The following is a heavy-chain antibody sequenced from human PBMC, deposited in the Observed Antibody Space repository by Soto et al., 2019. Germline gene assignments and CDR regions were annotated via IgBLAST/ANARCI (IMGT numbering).Heavy chain of an antibody. CDR3: ARDRHIVVGDYGMDV. CDR2: ISYDGSNK. D-gene: IGHD2-15*01. CDR1: GFTFSSYA. Sequence: QVQLVESGGGVVQPGRSLRLSCAASGFTFSSYAMHWVRQAPGKGLEWVAVISYDGSNKYYADSVKGRFTISRDNSKNTLDRQMNSLRAEDTAVYYCARDRHIVVGDYGMDVWGQGNTVTVSS. J-gene: IGHJ6*02. V-gene: IGHV3-30-3*01.